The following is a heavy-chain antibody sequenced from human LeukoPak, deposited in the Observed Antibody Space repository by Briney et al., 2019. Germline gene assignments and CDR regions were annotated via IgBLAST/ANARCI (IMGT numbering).Heavy chain of an antibody. CDR3: AKGRRDSGWYLYYFDY. Sequence: GGSLRLSCAASGFTFSSYEMNWVRQAPGKGLEWVAVISYDGSNKYYADSVKGRFTISRDNSKNTLYLQMNSLRAEDTAVYYCAKGRRDSGWYLYYFDYWGQGTLVTVSS. J-gene: IGHJ4*02. V-gene: IGHV3-30*18. CDR1: GFTFSSYE. CDR2: ISYDGSNK. D-gene: IGHD6-19*01.